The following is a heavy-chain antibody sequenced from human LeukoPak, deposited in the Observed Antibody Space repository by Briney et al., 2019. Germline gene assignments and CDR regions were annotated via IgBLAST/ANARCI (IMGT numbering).Heavy chain of an antibody. Sequence: GGSLRLSCAASGFTFSSHWMHWVRQAPGKGLVWVSRINSDGRSTSYADSVKDRFTIYRDNAKNTLYLQMNSLRAEDTAIYYCAREMVVNPYWGQGTLVTVSS. D-gene: IGHD2-15*01. J-gene: IGHJ4*02. CDR2: INSDGRST. CDR1: GFTFSSHW. V-gene: IGHV3-74*01. CDR3: AREMVVNPY.